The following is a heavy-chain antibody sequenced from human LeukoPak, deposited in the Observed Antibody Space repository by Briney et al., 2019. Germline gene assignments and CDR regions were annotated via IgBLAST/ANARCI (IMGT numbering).Heavy chain of an antibody. Sequence: GGSLRLSCAASGFTFSTYTLNWVRQAPGKGLEWVSSVSSSSSYIYYADSVKGRFTISRDNAKNSLYLQMNSLRAEDTAVYYCARENLYDFWSGYPSYWGQGTLVTVSS. CDR2: VSSSSSYI. J-gene: IGHJ4*02. CDR3: ARENLYDFWSGYPSY. D-gene: IGHD3-3*01. CDR1: GFTFSTYT. V-gene: IGHV3-21*01.